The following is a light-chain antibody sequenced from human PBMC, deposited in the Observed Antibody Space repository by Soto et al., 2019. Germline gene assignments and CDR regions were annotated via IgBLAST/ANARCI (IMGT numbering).Light chain of an antibody. CDR1: QSVSSSY. V-gene: IGKV3-20*01. CDR3: QQYATSPLT. J-gene: IGKJ4*01. CDR2: GAS. Sequence: VLTHSPGTLSLSPGERATLSCRASQSVSSSYLAWYQQKPGQAPRLLIYGASSRATGIPDRFSGSGSGTDFTLTITRVEPEDFAVYYCQQYATSPLTFGGGTKVDIK.